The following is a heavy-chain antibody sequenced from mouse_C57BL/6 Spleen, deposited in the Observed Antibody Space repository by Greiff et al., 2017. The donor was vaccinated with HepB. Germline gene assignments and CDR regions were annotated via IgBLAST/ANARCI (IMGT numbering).Heavy chain of an antibody. CDR1: GYAFSSYW. CDR2: IYPGDGDT. D-gene: IGHD1-1*01. V-gene: IGHV1-80*01. Sequence: QVQLQQSGAELVKPGPSVKISCKASGYAFSSYWMNWVKQRPGKGLEWIGQIYPGDGDTNYNGKFKGKATLTADKSSSTAYMQLSSLTSEDSAVYFCAREGLDYYGSLGYFDVWGTGTTVTVSS. J-gene: IGHJ1*03. CDR3: AREGLDYYGSLGYFDV.